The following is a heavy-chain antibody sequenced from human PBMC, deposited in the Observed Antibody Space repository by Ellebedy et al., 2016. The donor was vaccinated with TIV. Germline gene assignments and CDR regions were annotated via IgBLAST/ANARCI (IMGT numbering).Heavy chain of an antibody. CDR3: AKDVRYTTGWGGALDI. V-gene: IGHV3-23*01. CDR2: IGSSAYST. CDR1: GFNFGGHA. J-gene: IGHJ3*02. Sequence: GESLKISCAASGFNFGGHAMKWVRQAPGKGLEWVSSIGSSAYSTHYADSVKGRFTISRDNSRNTLYLQMNSLRGEGTAVYFCAKDVRYTTGWGGALDIWGQGAMVIVSS. D-gene: IGHD2-8*02.